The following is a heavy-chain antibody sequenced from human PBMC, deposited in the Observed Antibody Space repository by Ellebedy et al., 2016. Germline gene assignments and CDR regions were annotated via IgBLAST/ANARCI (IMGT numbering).Heavy chain of an antibody. J-gene: IGHJ3*01. CDR1: GGSVSSDY. D-gene: IGHD1-1*01. CDR3: AKWNGDWHAFDV. CDR2: VFHTGTS. Sequence: SETLSLTCNISGGSVSSDYWNWIRRPPGEGLGWIGYVFHTGTSYYNPSLKSRVTMSVDTSKRQFSLRLTSVSAADTAVYYCAKWNGDWHAFDVWGQGKMVTVSS. V-gene: IGHV4-59*02.